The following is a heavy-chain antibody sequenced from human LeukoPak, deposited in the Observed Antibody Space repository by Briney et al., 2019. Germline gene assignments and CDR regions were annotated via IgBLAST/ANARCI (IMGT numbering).Heavy chain of an antibody. Sequence: PSETLSLTCTVSGYSISSGSYWGWIRQPPGKGLEWIGSIHHSGSTYYNPSLKSRVTISVDTSKNQFSLKLSSVTAADTAVYYCASHSPNYYGSGNWFDPWGQGTLVTVSS. CDR3: ASHSPNYYGSGNWFDP. CDR2: IHHSGST. V-gene: IGHV4-38-2*02. D-gene: IGHD3-10*01. CDR1: GYSISSGSY. J-gene: IGHJ5*02.